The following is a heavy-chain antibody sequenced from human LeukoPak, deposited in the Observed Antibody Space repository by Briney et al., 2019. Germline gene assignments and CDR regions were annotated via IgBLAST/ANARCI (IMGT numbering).Heavy chain of an antibody. Sequence: GGSLRLSCAASGFTFSSYSMSWVRQAPGKGLEWVSATSGSGGSTYYADSVKGRFTISRDNSKNTLYLQMNSLRAEDTAVYYCAKEGYYYDSSGYYYFDYWGQGTLVTVSS. CDR3: AKEGYYYDSSGYYYFDY. V-gene: IGHV3-23*01. CDR2: TSGSGGST. CDR1: GFTFSSYS. J-gene: IGHJ4*02. D-gene: IGHD3-22*01.